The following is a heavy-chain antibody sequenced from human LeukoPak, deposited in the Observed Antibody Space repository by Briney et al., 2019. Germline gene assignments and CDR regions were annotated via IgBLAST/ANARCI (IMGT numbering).Heavy chain of an antibody. CDR2: IIPIFGTA. Sequence: GASVKVSCKASGGTFSSYAISWVRQAPGQGLEWMGGIIPIFGTANYAQKFQGRVTITADESTSTAYMELSSLRSEDTAVYYCARPRAEYTWTYLTRSSYYMDVWGKGTTVTVSS. V-gene: IGHV1-69*13. CDR1: GGTFSSYA. CDR3: ARPRAEYTWTYLTRSSYYMDV. D-gene: IGHD1-7*01. J-gene: IGHJ6*03.